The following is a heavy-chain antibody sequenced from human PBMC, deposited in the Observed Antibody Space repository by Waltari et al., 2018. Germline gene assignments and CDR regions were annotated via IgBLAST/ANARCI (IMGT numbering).Heavy chain of an antibody. CDR2: ISSSGSTT. D-gene: IGHD3-22*01. J-gene: IGHJ3*02. Sequence: EVQLVESGGGLVQPGGSLRLSCAASGFIFSRYEMNWVRQAPGKGLEWVSYISSSGSTTDYGDSVKGRFTISRDDAKNSLDLQMNSLRVEDTAVYYCARVGPGSGYGGIVNAFDIWGLGTMITVSS. V-gene: IGHV3-48*03. CDR3: ARVGPGSGYGGIVNAFDI. CDR1: GFIFSRYE.